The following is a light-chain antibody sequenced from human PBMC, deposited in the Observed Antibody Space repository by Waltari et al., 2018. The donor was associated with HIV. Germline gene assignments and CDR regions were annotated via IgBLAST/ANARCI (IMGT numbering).Light chain of an antibody. Sequence: DLQMTQSPSSLSASLGDRVSITCRASQTVNIFLNWYQQTPGKAPNLLFYAASSLQPGVPSRFNGYGSETDFTRTINGLQGEDFATYYCQQSYSGLTFGPGTKVDV. CDR2: AAS. J-gene: IGKJ3*01. CDR1: QTVNIF. CDR3: QQSYSGLT. V-gene: IGKV1-39*01.